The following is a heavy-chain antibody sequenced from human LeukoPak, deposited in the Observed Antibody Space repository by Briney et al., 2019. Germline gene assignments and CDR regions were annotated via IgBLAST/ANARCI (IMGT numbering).Heavy chain of an antibody. CDR3: ATGQLELLGLGY. D-gene: IGHD1-7*01. V-gene: IGHV1-24*01. Sequence: ASVKVSCKVSGYTLTELSMHWVRQAPGRGLEWMGGFDPEDGETIYAQKFQGRVTMTEDTSTDTAYMELSSPRSEDTAVYYCATGQLELLGLGYWGQGTLVTVSS. CDR1: GYTLTELS. CDR2: FDPEDGET. J-gene: IGHJ4*02.